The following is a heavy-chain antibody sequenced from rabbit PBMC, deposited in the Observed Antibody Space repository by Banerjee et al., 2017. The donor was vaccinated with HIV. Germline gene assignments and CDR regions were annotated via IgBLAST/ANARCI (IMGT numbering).Heavy chain of an antibody. CDR1: GFSLTSYW. V-gene: IGHV1S7*01. Sequence: QLVESGGGLVQPGGSLKLSCKASGFSLTSYWMNWVRQAPGKGLEWIGYIDPVFGITIYANSVKGRFTISRENTQNTLYLQLNSLTVADTATYFCARDTGSSFSSYGMDLWGPGTLVHRL. CDR2: IDPVFGIT. CDR3: ARDTGSSFSSYGMDL. D-gene: IGHD8-1*01. J-gene: IGHJ6*01.